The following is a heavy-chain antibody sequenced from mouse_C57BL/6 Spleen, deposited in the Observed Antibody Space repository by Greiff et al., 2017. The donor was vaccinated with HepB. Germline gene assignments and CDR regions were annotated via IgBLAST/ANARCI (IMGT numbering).Heavy chain of an antibody. V-gene: IGHV5-4*01. CDR2: ISDGGSYT. J-gene: IGHJ4*01. CDR3: ARDRDSNSYYYAMDY. CDR1: GFTFSSYA. Sequence: EVHLVESGGGLVKPGGSLNLSCAASGFTFSSYAMSWVRQTPEKRLEWVATISDGGSYTYYPDNVKGRFTISRDNAKNNLYLQMSHLKSEDTAMYYCARDRDSNSYYYAMDYWGQGTSVTVSS. D-gene: IGHD2-5*01.